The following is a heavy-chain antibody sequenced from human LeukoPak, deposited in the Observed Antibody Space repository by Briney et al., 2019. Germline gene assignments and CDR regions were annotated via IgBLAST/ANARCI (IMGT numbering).Heavy chain of an antibody. CDR3: AKDRIAAAGHKYFQH. V-gene: IGHV3-30*18. J-gene: IGHJ1*01. CDR1: GFTFSSYG. CDR2: ISYDGSNK. Sequence: GGSLRLSCAASGFTFSSYGMHWVRQAPGKGLEWVAVISYDGSNKYYADSVKGRFTISRDNSKNTLYLQMNSLRAEDTAVYYCAKDRIAAAGHKYFQHWGQGTLVTVSS. D-gene: IGHD6-13*01.